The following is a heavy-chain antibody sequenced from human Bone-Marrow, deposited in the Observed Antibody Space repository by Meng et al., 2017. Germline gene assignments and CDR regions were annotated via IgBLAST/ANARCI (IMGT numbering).Heavy chain of an antibody. V-gene: IGHV3-48*03. Sequence: GGSLRLSCAASGFTFSSYEMNWVRQAPGKGLEWVSYISSSGSTIYYADSVKGRFTITRDNAKNSLYLQMNNLRAEDTAVYYCARNGVSSGWYVPGGYWGQGRLVTVSS. J-gene: IGHJ4*02. CDR2: ISSSGSTI. CDR1: GFTFSSYE. CDR3: ARNGVSSGWYVPGGY. D-gene: IGHD6-19*01.